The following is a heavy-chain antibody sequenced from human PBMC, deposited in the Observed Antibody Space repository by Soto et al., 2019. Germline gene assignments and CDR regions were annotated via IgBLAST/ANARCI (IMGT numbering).Heavy chain of an antibody. D-gene: IGHD6-19*01. V-gene: IGHV1-69*13. CDR2: IIPIFGTA. CDR1: GGTFSSYA. J-gene: IGHJ4*02. Sequence: ASVKVSCKASGGTFSSYAISWVRQAPGQGLEWMGGIIPIFGTANYAQKFQGRVTITADESTSTAYMELSSLRSEDTAVYYCARERGSFRVGAVAAYFDYWGQGTMVTVYS. CDR3: ARERGSFRVGAVAAYFDY.